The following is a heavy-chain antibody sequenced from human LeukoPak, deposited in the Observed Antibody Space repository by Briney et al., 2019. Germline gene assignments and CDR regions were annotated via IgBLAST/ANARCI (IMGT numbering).Heavy chain of an antibody. D-gene: IGHD5-12*01. CDR3: ARDRLGGYSYVY. Sequence: SETLSLTCTVSGGSVSSGSYFWTWIRQSPGKRLEYVGYVYDSGRTNYNPSLKSRVAISKDTSKNQFSLKLSSVTAADTAVYYCARDRLGGYSYVYWGQGSLVTVSS. CDR2: VYDSGRT. J-gene: IGHJ4*02. V-gene: IGHV4-61*01. CDR1: GGSVSSGSYF.